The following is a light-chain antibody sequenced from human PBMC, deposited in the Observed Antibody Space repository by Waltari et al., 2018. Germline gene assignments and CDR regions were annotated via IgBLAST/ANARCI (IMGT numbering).Light chain of an antibody. Sequence: DIQLKKSPSTLSASVGSRGIIPCRASQSVGTWLAWYQQKPSKAPKLLIYMASSLESGVPSRFSGSGSGTEFTLTISSLQPDDFATYSCQQYSSFSTFGQGTKV. V-gene: IGKV1-5*03. CDR3: QQYSSFST. J-gene: IGKJ2*01. CDR1: QSVGTW. CDR2: MAS.